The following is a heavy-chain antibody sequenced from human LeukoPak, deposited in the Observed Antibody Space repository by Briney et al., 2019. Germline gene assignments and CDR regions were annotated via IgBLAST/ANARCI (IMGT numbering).Heavy chain of an antibody. J-gene: IGHJ4*02. CDR3: ASSIAAFFDY. CDR1: GGSISSGSYY. CDR2: IYTSGST. D-gene: IGHD6-6*01. Sequence: PSETLSLTCTVSGGSISSGSYYWSWIRQPAGKGLEWIGRIYTSGSTNYNPSLKSRVTISVDTSKNQFSLKLSSVTAADKAVYYCASSIAAFFDYWGQGTLVTVSS. V-gene: IGHV4-61*02.